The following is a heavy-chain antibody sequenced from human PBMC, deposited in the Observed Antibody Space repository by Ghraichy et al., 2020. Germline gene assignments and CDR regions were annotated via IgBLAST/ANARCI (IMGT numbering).Heavy chain of an antibody. V-gene: IGHV4-34*01. CDR2: ISHRGST. D-gene: IGHD3-3*01. CDR1: GGSFSDYY. J-gene: IGHJ2*01. Sequence: SQTLSLTCTVSGGSFSDYYWTWIRQPPGKGLEWIGEISHRGSTNYNPSLLSRVTISVDTSQKQFSLKVKSVTAADTAVYYCARYPSYDLWTTDTPEWYFDLWGPGTLVTVSS. CDR3: ARYPSYDLWTTDTPEWYFDL.